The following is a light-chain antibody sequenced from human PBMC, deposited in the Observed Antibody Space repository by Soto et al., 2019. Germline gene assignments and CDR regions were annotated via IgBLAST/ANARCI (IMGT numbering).Light chain of an antibody. Sequence: EIILTLAPCSLSRYTFNKATFSFRSSQSVSSSYLAWYQQKPGQAPRLLFYGASSRATGIPDRFSGSGSGTDFTLTISRLEPEDFAVYYCPQYGSANPWKFGQVGKVDI. CDR2: GAS. CDR1: QSVSSSY. J-gene: IGKJ1*01. CDR3: PQYGSANPWK. V-gene: IGKV3-20*01.